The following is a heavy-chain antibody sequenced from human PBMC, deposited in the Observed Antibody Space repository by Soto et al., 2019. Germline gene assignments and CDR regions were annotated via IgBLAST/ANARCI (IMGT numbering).Heavy chain of an antibody. CDR1: GGTFSSYA. CDR3: ASAYGHYYYGMDV. CDR2: IIPIFGTA. Sequence: RASVKVSCKASGGTFSSYAISWVRQAPGQGLEWVGGIIPIFGTANYAQKFQGRVTITADESTSTAYMELSSLRSEDTAVYYCASAYGHYYYGMDVWGQGTTVTVS. J-gene: IGHJ6*02. V-gene: IGHV1-69*13. D-gene: IGHD2-21*01.